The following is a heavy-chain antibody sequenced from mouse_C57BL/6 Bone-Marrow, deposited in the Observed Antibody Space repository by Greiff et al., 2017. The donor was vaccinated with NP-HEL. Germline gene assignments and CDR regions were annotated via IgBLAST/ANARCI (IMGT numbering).Heavy chain of an antibody. CDR1: GYTFTSYW. CDR3: ARESDLGDYCDY. Sequence: QVQLKQPGAELVKPGASVKLSCKASGYTFTSYWMHWVKQRPGRGLEWIGRIDPNSGGTKYNEKFKSKATLTVDKPSSTAYMQLSSLTSEDSAVYYCARESDLGDYCDYWGQGTTLTVSS. CDR2: IDPNSGGT. V-gene: IGHV1-72*01. J-gene: IGHJ2*01.